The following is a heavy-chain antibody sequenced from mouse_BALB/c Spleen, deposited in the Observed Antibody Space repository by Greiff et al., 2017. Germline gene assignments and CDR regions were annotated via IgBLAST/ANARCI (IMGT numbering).Heavy chain of an antibody. CDR1: GFTFSDYY. J-gene: IGHJ4*01. D-gene: IGHD2-14*01. V-gene: IGHV5-4*02. CDR3: ARAYYRYEGDYYAMDY. CDR2: ISDGGSYT. Sequence: EVQGVESGGGLVKPGGSLKLSCAASGFTFSDYYMYWVRQTPEKRLEWVATISDGGSYTYYPDSVKGRFTISRDNAKNNLYLQMSSLKSEDTAMYYCARAYYRYEGDYYAMDYWGQGTSVTVSS.